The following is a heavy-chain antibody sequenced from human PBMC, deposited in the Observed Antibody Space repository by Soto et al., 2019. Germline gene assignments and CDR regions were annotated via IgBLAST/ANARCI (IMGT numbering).Heavy chain of an antibody. CDR2: ISCCDGTT. CDR3: AKVTYYYDSTTYYNYWYFDL. V-gene: IGHV3-23*01. Sequence: GGSLRLSCAASGFTFSSYPMSWVRQAPGKGLEWVSGISCCDGTTYYADSVKGRFTISRDNPKNTLYLQMNSLRAEDTSVYHCAKVTYYYDSTTYYNYWYFDLWGRGTLVTVSS. D-gene: IGHD3-22*01. CDR1: GFTFSSYP. J-gene: IGHJ2*01.